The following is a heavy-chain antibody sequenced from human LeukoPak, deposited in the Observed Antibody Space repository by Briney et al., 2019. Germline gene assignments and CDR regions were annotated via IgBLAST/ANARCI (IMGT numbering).Heavy chain of an antibody. J-gene: IGHJ4*02. Sequence: PTGRSLRLSCAASGFTFSSYGMHWVRQAPGKGLEWVAVIWYDGSNKYYADSVKGRFTISRDNSKNTLYLQMNSLRAEDTAVYYCARDYDILTGEYYFDYWGQGTLVTVSS. CDR2: IWYDGSNK. V-gene: IGHV3-33*01. CDR1: GFTFSSYG. CDR3: ARDYDILTGEYYFDY. D-gene: IGHD3-9*01.